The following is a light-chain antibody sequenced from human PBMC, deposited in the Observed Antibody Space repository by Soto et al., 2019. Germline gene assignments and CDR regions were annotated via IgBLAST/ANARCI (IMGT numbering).Light chain of an antibody. V-gene: IGKV1-5*01. CDR3: LQYNSYSPRT. Sequence: DIQMTQSPSTLSGSVGDRVTITCRASQTISSWLAWYQQKPGKAPKLLIYDASSLESGVPSRFSGSGSGTEFTLTISSLQPDDFATYYCLQYNSYSPRTFGQGTKVDIK. CDR2: DAS. CDR1: QTISSW. J-gene: IGKJ1*01.